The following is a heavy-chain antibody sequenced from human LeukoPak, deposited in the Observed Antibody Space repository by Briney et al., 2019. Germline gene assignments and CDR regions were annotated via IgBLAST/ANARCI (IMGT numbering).Heavy chain of an antibody. CDR2: INPSGGST. D-gene: IGHD5-12*01. CDR3: ARDGTYSDYDYYFDY. V-gene: IGHV1-46*01. J-gene: IGHJ4*02. Sequence: ASVKVSCKASGYXFTSYYLHWVRQAPGQGLEWMGVINPSGGSTTYAQKFQGRVTMTRDTSTTTVYMELSSLRSEDTAVYYCARDGTYSDYDYYFDYWGQGTLVTVSS. CDR1: GYXFTSYY.